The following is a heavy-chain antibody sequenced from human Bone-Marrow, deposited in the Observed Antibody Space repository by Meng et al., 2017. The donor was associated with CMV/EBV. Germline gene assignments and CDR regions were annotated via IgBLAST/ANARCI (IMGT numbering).Heavy chain of an antibody. CDR3: ARANSSSWYGGDYYYYGMDV. V-gene: IGHV1-69*05. D-gene: IGHD6-13*01. CDR2: IIPIFGTA. Sequence: SVKVSCKASGGTFSSYAISWVRQAPGQGLEWMGGIIPIFGTANYAQKFQGRVTITTDESTSTAYMELSSLRSEDTAVYYCARANSSSWYGGDYYYYGMDVWGQGTTVTVA. CDR1: GGTFSSYA. J-gene: IGHJ6*02.